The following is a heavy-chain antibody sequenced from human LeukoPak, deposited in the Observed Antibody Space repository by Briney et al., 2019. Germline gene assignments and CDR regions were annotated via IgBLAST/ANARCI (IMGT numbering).Heavy chain of an antibody. CDR2: INPNSGGT. J-gene: IGHJ4*02. V-gene: IGHV1-2*02. CDR3: ARSFEVITIFGVVNAPPIDY. CDR1: GYTFTGYY. D-gene: IGHD3-3*01. Sequence: GASVKVSCKASGYTFTGYYMHWVRQAPGQGLEWMGWINPNSGGTNYAQKFQGRVTMTRDTSISTAYMELSRLRSDDTAVYYCARSFEVITIFGVVNAPPIDYWGQGTLVTVSS.